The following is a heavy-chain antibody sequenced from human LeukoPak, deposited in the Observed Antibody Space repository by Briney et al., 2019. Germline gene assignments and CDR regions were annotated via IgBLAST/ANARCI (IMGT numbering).Heavy chain of an antibody. CDR3: AKTVLRFLEWDWYFDL. CDR2: ISWNSGSI. Sequence: GGSLRLSCAASGFTFDDYAMYWVRQAPGKGLEWVSGISWNSGSIGYADSVKGRFTISRDNAKNSLYLQMNSLRAEDTALYYCAKTVLRFLEWDWYFDLWGRGTLVTVSS. V-gene: IGHV3-9*01. J-gene: IGHJ2*01. CDR1: GFTFDDYA. D-gene: IGHD3-3*01.